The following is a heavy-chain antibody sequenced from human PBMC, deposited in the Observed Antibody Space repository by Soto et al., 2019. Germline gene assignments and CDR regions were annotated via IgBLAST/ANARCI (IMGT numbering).Heavy chain of an antibody. D-gene: IGHD3-10*01. V-gene: IGHV1-69*01. Sequence: QVQLVQSGAEVKKPGSSVKVSCKASGGTFSSYAISWVRQAPGQGLEWMGGIIPIFGTANYAQKFQGRVTITADESTSTAYMELSSLSSEDTAVYYCARDRGTMVGGVIITWGQGTLVTVSS. J-gene: IGHJ4*02. CDR2: IIPIFGTA. CDR1: GGTFSSYA. CDR3: ARDRGTMVGGVIIT.